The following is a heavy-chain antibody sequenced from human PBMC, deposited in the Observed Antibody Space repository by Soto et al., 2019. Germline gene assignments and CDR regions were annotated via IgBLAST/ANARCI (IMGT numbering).Heavy chain of an antibody. V-gene: IGHV4-31*03. CDR3: ARDQGGDLDS. J-gene: IGHJ4*02. CDR1: GASIGRGGYY. D-gene: IGHD2-21*01. Sequence: QVQLQESGPGLMKPSQTLSLTCTVSGASIGRGGYYWTWIRQHPGKALEWMGHIHFSGETNYNPSLMGRLTMSIDTSTNQFSLNLAAVTAADTAMYYCARDQGGDLDSWGQGTLVTVSS. CDR2: IHFSGET.